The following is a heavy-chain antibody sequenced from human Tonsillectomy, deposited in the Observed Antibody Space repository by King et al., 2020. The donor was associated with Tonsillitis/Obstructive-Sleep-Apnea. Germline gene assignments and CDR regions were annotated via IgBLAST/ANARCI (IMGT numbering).Heavy chain of an antibody. CDR3: AKGDYFDY. Sequence: VQLEESGGGLVQPGGSLRLSCAAPGFTLRSYAMSWVRQAPGKGLEWVSGISGSGGSTYYADSVKGRFTISRDNSKNTLYLQMNSLRAEDTAVYYCAKGDYFDYWGQGTLVTVSS. J-gene: IGHJ4*02. V-gene: IGHV3-23*04. CDR2: ISGSGGST. CDR1: GFTLRSYA.